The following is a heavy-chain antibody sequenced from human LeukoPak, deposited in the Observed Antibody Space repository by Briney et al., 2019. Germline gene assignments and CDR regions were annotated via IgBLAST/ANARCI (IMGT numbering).Heavy chain of an antibody. CDR3: VRKNVGYFDY. CDR1: GFTFSSYA. D-gene: IGHD1-26*01. Sequence: PGRSLRLSCTASGFTFSSYAMHWVRQAPGKGLEWVAVIRYDGSKEYYADSVKGRFTISRDNSKNTLYVQMNSLRAEDTAVYYCVRKNVGYFDYWGQGTLVTVSS. J-gene: IGHJ4*02. V-gene: IGHV3-33*01. CDR2: IRYDGSKE.